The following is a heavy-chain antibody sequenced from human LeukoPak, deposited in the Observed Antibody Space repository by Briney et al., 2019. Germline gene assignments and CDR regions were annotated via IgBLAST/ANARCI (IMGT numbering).Heavy chain of an antibody. Sequence: GGSLRLSCVASGLTVSNHWMSWVRRAPGKGLEWVANVREERGQEYYVDSVKGRFTISKNSAKNSLYLQMNTLRVEDTAMYYCASLDTAKQPLANHWGQGTLVTVSS. J-gene: IGHJ5*02. D-gene: IGHD5-18*01. CDR3: ASLDTAKQPLANH. V-gene: IGHV3-7*03. CDR2: VREERGQE. CDR1: GLTVSNHW.